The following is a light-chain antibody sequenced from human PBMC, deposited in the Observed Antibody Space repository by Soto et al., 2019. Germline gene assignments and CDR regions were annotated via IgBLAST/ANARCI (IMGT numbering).Light chain of an antibody. CDR2: GNN. CDR1: SSNIGSNP. J-gene: IGLJ2*01. V-gene: IGLV1-44*01. CDR3: AAWDDSLNGHVV. Sequence: QLVLTQPPSASGTPGQRVSISCSGSSSNIGSNPVNWYQHLPGTAPKLLIYGNNERPSGVPDRFSGSKSGTSASLAISGLQSEDEADYYCAAWDDSLNGHVVFGGGTKLTVL.